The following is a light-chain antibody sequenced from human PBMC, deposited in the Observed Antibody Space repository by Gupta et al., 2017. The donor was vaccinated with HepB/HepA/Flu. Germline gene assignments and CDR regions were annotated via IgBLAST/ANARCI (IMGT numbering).Light chain of an antibody. Sequence: DIQMTQSPSSLSASVGDRVTITCRASQSISSYLNWYQQKPGKAPKLLIYAASSLQSGVPSRFSGRGSWTACTLPISSLPPEDFATDHCQQGYSTLWTCGQVTKVEIK. CDR1: QSISSY. CDR3: QQGYSTLWT. V-gene: IGKV1-39*01. CDR2: AAS. J-gene: IGKJ1*01.